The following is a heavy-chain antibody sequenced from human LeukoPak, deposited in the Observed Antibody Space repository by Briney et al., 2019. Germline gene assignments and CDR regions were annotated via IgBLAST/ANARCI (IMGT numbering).Heavy chain of an antibody. V-gene: IGHV4-31*03. D-gene: IGHD1-26*01. CDR2: IYYSGST. Sequence: PSQTLSLTCTVSGGSISSGGYYWSWIRQHPGKGLEWIGYIYYSGSTYYNPSLKSRVTISVDTSKNQFSLKLSSVTAADTAVYYCAREESIVGADYYYMDVWGKGTTVTVSS. CDR1: GGSISSGGYY. J-gene: IGHJ6*03. CDR3: AREESIVGADYYYMDV.